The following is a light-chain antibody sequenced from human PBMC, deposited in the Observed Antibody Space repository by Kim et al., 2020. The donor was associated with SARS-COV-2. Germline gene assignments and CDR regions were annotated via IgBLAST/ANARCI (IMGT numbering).Light chain of an antibody. V-gene: IGLV1-40*01. CDR2: GNS. CDR3: QSYDSSLSGSV. CDR1: SSNIGAGYD. Sequence: RVTISCTGSSSNIGAGYDVHGYQQLPGTAPKLLIYGNSNRPSGVPDRFSGSKSGTSASLAITGLQAEDEADYYCQSYDSSLSGSVFGGGTKLTVL. J-gene: IGLJ2*01.